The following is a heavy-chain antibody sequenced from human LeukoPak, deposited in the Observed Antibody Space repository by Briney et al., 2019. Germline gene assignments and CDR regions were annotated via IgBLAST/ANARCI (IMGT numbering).Heavy chain of an antibody. J-gene: IGHJ3*02. Sequence: SETLSLTCTVSGGSISSYYWSWIRQPPGKGLEWIGYIYYSGSTNYNPSLKSRVTISVDTSKNQFFLKLSSVTAADTAVYYCARAQWLVLDAFNIWGQGTMVTVSS. V-gene: IGHV4-59*08. CDR1: GGSISSYY. D-gene: IGHD6-19*01. CDR3: ARAQWLVLDAFNI. CDR2: IYYSGST.